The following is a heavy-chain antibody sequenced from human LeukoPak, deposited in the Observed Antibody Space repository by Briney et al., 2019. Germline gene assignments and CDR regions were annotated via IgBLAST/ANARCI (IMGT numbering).Heavy chain of an antibody. J-gene: IGHJ4*02. CDR1: GFTFSSYA. Sequence: LRLSCAASGFTFSSYAMSWVRQAPGKGLEWIGYIYYSGSTYYNPSLKSRVTISVDTSKNQFSLKLSSVTAADTAVYYCARNYDSSGYYYGYWGQGTLVTVSS. CDR2: IYYSGST. V-gene: IGHV4-31*02. D-gene: IGHD3-22*01. CDR3: ARNYDSSGYYYGY.